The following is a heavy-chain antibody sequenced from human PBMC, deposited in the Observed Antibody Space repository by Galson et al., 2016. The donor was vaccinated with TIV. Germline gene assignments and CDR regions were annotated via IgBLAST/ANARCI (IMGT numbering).Heavy chain of an antibody. J-gene: IGHJ5*02. CDR1: GRSFSTYY. Sequence: LSLTCAVSGRSFSTYYWSWIRQPPGKGLEWIGEIDHSGGTTYNPSLKSRVTMSSDTSKNQLTLKLSSVTVADTAVYDCARGQTSMTFWSGYEHKWFYPWGQGSLVTVSS. CDR2: IDHSGGT. CDR3: ARGQTSMTFWSGYEHKWFYP. D-gene: IGHD3-3*01. V-gene: IGHV4-34*01.